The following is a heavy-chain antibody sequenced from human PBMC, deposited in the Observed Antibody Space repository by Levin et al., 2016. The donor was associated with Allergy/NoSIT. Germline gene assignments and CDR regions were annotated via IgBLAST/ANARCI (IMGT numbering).Heavy chain of an antibody. CDR2: IYYSGST. Sequence: SETLSLTCTVSGGSISSYYWSWIRQPPGKGLEWIGYIYYSGSTNYNPSLKSRVTISVDTSKNQFSLKLSSVTAADTAVYYCAGSVAAYLHYYYYGMDVWGQGTTVTVSS. J-gene: IGHJ6*02. V-gene: IGHV4-59*01. D-gene: IGHD2-15*01. CDR1: GGSISSYY. CDR3: AGSVAAYLHYYYYGMDV.